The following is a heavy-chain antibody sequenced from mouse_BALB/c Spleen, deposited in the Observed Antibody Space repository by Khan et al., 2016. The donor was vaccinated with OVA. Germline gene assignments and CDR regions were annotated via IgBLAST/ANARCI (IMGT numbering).Heavy chain of an antibody. CDR2: IDPFNGGS. V-gene: IGHV1-31*01. Sequence: VQLQQSGPELMKPGASVKISCKSSGYSFTSYYIHWVKQSHGKTLEWIGYIDPFNGGSTYNQKFKGKATLTVDKSSSTAYMYHSSLTSEDSAVYYGARHGSTSWYAYWGQGTLVTVSA. J-gene: IGHJ3*01. CDR3: ARHGSTSWYAY. CDR1: GYSFTSYY.